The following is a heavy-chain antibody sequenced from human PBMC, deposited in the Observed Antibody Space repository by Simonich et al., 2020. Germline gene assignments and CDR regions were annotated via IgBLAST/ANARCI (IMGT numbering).Heavy chain of an antibody. D-gene: IGHD6-6*01. J-gene: IGHJ3*02. Sequence: QVQLVQSGAEVKKPGASVKVSCKASGYTFTGYYMHWVRQAPGQGLEWKAWINPHSGGTTYEQKIQGRVTMTRDTSISTAYMELSRLRSDDTAVYYCARARLYSSSHAFDIWGQGTMVTVSS. CDR1: GYTFTGYY. CDR2: INPHSGGT. V-gene: IGHV1-2*02. CDR3: ARARLYSSSHAFDI.